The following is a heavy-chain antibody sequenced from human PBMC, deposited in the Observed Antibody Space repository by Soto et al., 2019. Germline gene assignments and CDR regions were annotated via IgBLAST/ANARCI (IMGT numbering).Heavy chain of an antibody. Sequence: SETLSLTCAVSGGSISSSNWWSWVRQPPGKGLEWIGEIYHSGSTNYNPSLKSRVTISVDKSKNQFSLKLSSVTAADTAVYYCAGGVDSSWYFGVFRYWGQGTLVTVSS. D-gene: IGHD6-13*01. CDR3: AGGVDSSWYFGVFRY. CDR1: GGSISSSNW. V-gene: IGHV4-4*02. J-gene: IGHJ4*02. CDR2: IYHSGST.